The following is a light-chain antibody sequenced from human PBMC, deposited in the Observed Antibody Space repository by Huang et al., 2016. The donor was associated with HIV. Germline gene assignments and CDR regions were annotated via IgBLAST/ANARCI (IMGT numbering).Light chain of an antibody. V-gene: IGKV1-33*01. CDR2: DAS. CDR3: QQYDNPPYT. J-gene: IGKJ2*01. CDR1: QAIGKY. Sequence: DIQMTQSPSSLSASVGDRVTITCQASQAIGKYLNWYHQKPGNAPKLLIYDASNLETGVPSRFSVSGSGADFTFTITSLHPEDFATYYCQQYDNPPYTFGQGTKLEIK.